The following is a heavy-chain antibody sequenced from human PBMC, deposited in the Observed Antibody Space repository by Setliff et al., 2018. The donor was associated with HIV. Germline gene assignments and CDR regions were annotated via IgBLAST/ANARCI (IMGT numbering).Heavy chain of an antibody. CDR3: ARGNNELESFDY. CDR2: IYASGKT. Sequence: SETLSLTCNVSGDSLNTYYWSWIRQSGGNGLEWIGRIYASGKTTFNPSLKSRVRMSVDTSKNQFSIKLTSVTASDTAVYYCARGNNELESFDYWGQGALVTVSS. CDR1: GDSLNTYY. D-gene: IGHD3-3*01. J-gene: IGHJ4*02. V-gene: IGHV4-4*07.